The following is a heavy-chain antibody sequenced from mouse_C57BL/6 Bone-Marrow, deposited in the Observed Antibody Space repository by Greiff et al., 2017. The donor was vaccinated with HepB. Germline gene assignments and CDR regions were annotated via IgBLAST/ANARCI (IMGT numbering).Heavy chain of an antibody. CDR2: ISSGGSYT. CDR1: GFTFSSYG. CDR3: ARLLL. J-gene: IGHJ3*01. V-gene: IGHV5-6*01. D-gene: IGHD2-10*01. Sequence: EVQLVESGGDLVKPGGSLKLSCAASGFTFSSYGMSWVRQTPDKRLEWVATISSGGSYTYYPDSVKGRFTISRDNAKNTLYLQMSSLKSEDTAMYYCARLLLWGQGTLVTVSA.